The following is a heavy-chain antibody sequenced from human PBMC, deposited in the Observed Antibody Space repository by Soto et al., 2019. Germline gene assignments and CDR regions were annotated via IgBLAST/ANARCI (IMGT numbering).Heavy chain of an antibody. V-gene: IGHV3-33*01. Sequence: GGSLRLSCAASGFTFSSYGMHWVRQAPGKGLEWVAVIWYDVSNKYYADSVKGRFTISRDNSKNTLYLQMNSLRAEDTAVYYCARDSARFGAIPYYHYGMEAWGRGTRVIVSS. CDR1: GFTFSSYG. CDR2: IWYDVSNK. D-gene: IGHD3-10*01. J-gene: IGHJ6*02. CDR3: ARDSARFGAIPYYHYGMEA.